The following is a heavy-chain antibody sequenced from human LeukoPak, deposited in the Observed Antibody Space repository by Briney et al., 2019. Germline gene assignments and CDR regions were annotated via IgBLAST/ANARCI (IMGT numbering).Heavy chain of an antibody. J-gene: IGHJ2*01. CDR2: IWYDGSSK. CDR1: GFTFSSYG. CDR3: ARGGDYGDYGNWYFDL. D-gene: IGHD4-17*01. Sequence: PGRSLRLSCAASGFTFSSYGMHWVRQAPGKGLEWVAVIWYDGSSKSYADSVKGRFTVSRDNSKNTLYLQMNSLRAEDTALYYCARGGDYGDYGNWYFDLWGRGTLVTVSS. V-gene: IGHV3-33*01.